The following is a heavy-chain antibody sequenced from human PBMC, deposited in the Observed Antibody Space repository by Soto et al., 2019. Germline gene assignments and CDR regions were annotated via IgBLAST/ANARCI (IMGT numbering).Heavy chain of an antibody. CDR2: ISAYNGNT. D-gene: IGHD3-10*01. V-gene: IGHV1-18*04. Sequence: GASVKVSCKASGYTFTSYGISWVRQAPGQGLEWMGWISAYNGNTNYAQKLQGRVTMTTDTSTSTAYMELRSLRSDDTAVYYCARDLITMVRGVIIPPYYYYYGMGVWGQGTTVTVSS. J-gene: IGHJ6*02. CDR1: GYTFTSYG. CDR3: ARDLITMVRGVIIPPYYYYYGMGV.